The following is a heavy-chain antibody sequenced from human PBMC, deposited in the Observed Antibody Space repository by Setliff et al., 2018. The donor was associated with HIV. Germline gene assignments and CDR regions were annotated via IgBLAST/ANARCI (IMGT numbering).Heavy chain of an antibody. D-gene: IGHD1-26*01. Sequence: PSETLSLTCTVSGGSISSRNFYWGWSRQPPGKGLEWIGSIAYTGSGYYNSSLKSRVTISVDTSRNECSLKLTSVTAADTAVYYCAREVRWELPQGFDHWGQGSQVTVSS. CDR1: GGSISSRNFY. CDR3: AREVRWELPQGFDH. J-gene: IGHJ4*02. V-gene: IGHV4-39*07. CDR2: IAYTGSG.